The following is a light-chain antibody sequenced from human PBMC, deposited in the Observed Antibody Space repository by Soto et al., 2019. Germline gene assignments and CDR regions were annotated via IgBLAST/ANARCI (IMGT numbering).Light chain of an antibody. V-gene: IGKV3-15*01. CDR2: AAS. CDR3: HPYKNWPPLS. CDR1: QSVGSA. Sequence: EIVMTQSPATLSVSPGETATLSCRASQSVGSAVAWYQHKPGQAPRLLIVAASIRATGVPGRFSGGGSGTEFPLTFSSLPSEDFADYYCHPYKNWPPLSFGGGTTWEIQ. J-gene: IGKJ4*01.